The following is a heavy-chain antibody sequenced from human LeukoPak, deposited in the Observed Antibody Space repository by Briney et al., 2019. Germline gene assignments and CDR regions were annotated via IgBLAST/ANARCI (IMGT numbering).Heavy chain of an antibody. D-gene: IGHD6-13*01. V-gene: IGHV3-23*01. CDR1: GFTFSSNA. CDR3: ARDRIIAAAGTSLGY. J-gene: IGHJ4*02. Sequence: GGSLRLSCAASGFTFSSNAMSRVRQAPGKGLEWVSGISGSGGSTYYADSVKGRFTISRDNAKNTLYLQMNSLRAEDTAVYYCARDRIIAAAGTSLGYWGQGALVTVSS. CDR2: ISGSGGST.